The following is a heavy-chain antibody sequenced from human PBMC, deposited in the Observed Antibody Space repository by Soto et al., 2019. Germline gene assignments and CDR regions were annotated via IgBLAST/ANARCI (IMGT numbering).Heavy chain of an antibody. D-gene: IGHD3-16*01. V-gene: IGHV5-10-1*01. Sequence: XESLTISRKGSGYSFTKYWISLVRQMRGKGLEWMGRIDPSDSYINYSPSFQGHVTISADKSINTAYLQWSSLRASDTAIYYCARHYICRGGDCYYYGMDVWGQGTTVTVSS. CDR3: ARHYICRGGDCYYYGMDV. CDR2: IDPSDSYI. J-gene: IGHJ6*02. CDR1: GYSFTKYW.